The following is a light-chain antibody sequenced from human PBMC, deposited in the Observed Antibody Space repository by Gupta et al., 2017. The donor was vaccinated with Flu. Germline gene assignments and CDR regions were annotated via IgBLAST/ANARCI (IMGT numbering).Light chain of an antibody. CDR1: KIGSKS. CDR2: DDR. V-gene: IGLV3-21*02. Sequence: SYVLTQPPSVSVAPGQTARITCGGNKIGSKSVHWYQQKPGQAPLLVVCDDRDRPSGIADRASGSTSGDTATLTIDRVEAGEEADAYCQVWDSTSDHEVLVFGGGTKLTV. J-gene: IGLJ3*02. CDR3: QVWDSTSDHEVLV.